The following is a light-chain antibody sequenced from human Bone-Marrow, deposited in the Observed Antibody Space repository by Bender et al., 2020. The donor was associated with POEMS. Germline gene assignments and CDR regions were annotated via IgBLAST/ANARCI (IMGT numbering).Light chain of an antibody. CDR1: SSDVGSYNF. CDR3: AAWEDSLNGWV. Sequence: QSPLTQPASVSGSPGQSITISCTGSSSDVGSYNFVSWYQQHPDKAPKVMIYEGTKRPSGVPDRFSGSKSGTSASLAISGLQSEDEADYYCAAWEDSLNGWVFGGGTKLTVL. CDR2: EGT. J-gene: IGLJ3*02. V-gene: IGLV2-14*02.